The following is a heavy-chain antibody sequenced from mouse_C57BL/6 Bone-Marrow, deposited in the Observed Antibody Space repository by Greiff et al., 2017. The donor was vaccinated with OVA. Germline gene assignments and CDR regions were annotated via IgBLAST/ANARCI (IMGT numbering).Heavy chain of an antibody. Sequence: VQLQQSGPELVKPGASVKISCKASGYAFSSSWMNWVKQRPGKGLEWIGRIYPGDGDTNYNGKFKGKATLTADKSSSTAYMQLSSLTSEDSAVYFCARDRITTVVATEVGYFDYWGQGTTLTVSS. D-gene: IGHD1-1*01. V-gene: IGHV1-82*01. J-gene: IGHJ2*01. CDR1: GYAFSSSW. CDR2: IYPGDGDT. CDR3: ARDRITTVVATEVGYFDY.